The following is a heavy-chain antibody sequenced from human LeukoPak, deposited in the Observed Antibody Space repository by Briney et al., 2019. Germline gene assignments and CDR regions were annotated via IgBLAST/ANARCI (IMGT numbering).Heavy chain of an antibody. D-gene: IGHD1-7*01. CDR3: ARMNYVSSGWGAPFDY. CDR1: GFTFSSSS. V-gene: IGHV3-48*04. CDR2: IRSGGTNT. Sequence: GGSLRLSCAASGFTFSSSSMNWVRQAPGKGLEWVSYIRSGGTNTDYTGSVKGRFTISRDNAKNSLYLQMNSLRAEDTAVYYCARMNYVSSGWGAPFDYWGQGTLVTVSS. J-gene: IGHJ4*02.